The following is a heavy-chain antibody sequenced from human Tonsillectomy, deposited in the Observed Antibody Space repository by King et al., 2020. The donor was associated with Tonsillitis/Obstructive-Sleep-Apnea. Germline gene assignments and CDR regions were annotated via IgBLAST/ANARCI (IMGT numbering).Heavy chain of an antibody. Sequence: ITLKESGPALVKPTQTLTLTCTFSGFSLSTSGVGVGWIRQPPGKALEWLALIYWDDDKRYSPSLKSRVTITKDTSNNQVVLTMTNMDPVDTGTYYCARLYNWHDPYFFEDWGQGTLVTVSS. CDR2: IYWDDDK. CDR1: GFSLSTSGVG. J-gene: IGHJ4*02. D-gene: IGHD1-1*01. CDR3: ARLYNWHDPYFFED. V-gene: IGHV2-5*02.